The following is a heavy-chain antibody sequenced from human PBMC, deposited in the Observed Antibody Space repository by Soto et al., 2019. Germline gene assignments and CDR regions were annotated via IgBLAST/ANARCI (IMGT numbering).Heavy chain of an antibody. CDR1: GYSFTNFG. V-gene: IGHV1-18*01. J-gene: IGHJ5*02. CDR2: INPYNAKT. Sequence: GASVKVSCKTSGYSFTNFGINWVRLAPGQGLEWMGWINPYNAKTTSAQRLQGRVSMTTDTSTSAAYLDLRSLRSDDTAVYYCARVLFGRGNWFDPWGQGTLVTVSS. CDR3: ARVLFGRGNWFDP. D-gene: IGHD3-3*01.